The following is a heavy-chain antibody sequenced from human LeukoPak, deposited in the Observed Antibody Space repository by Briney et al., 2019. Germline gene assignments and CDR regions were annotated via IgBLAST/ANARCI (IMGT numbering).Heavy chain of an antibody. J-gene: IGHJ6*02. V-gene: IGHV4-39*01. CDR2: IYYSGST. Sequence: SETLSLTCTVSGGSISSSSYYWGWIRQPPGKGLEWIGSIYYSGSTYYNPSLKSRVTISVDTSKNQFSLKLSSVTAADTAVYYCVRHSIYHGMDVWGQGTTVTVSS. CDR1: GGSISSSSYY. CDR3: VRHSIYHGMDV. D-gene: IGHD6-6*01.